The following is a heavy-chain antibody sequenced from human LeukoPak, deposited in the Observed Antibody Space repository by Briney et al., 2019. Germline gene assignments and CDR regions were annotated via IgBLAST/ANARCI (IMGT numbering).Heavy chain of an antibody. CDR1: GFTISSYG. CDR3: AGEDTYDFWSGYWPPFHY. V-gene: IGHV3-30*02. D-gene: IGHD3-3*01. CDR2: IRYDGSNK. Sequence: GGSLRRSCAASGFTISSYGMHWVRQAPGKGLEWVAFIRYDGSNKYYADSVKGRFTISRDNSKNTLYLQMNSLRAEDTAVYYCAGEDTYDFWSGYWPPFHYWGQGTLVTVSS. J-gene: IGHJ4*02.